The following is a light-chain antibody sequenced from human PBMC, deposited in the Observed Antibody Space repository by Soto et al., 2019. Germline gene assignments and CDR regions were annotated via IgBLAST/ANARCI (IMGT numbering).Light chain of an antibody. CDR2: KND. V-gene: IGLV1-44*01. CDR1: SSNIGKHP. CDR3: ATWDDGLGGPL. Sequence: QSVLTQPPSASGTSGQSVTVSCSGGSSNIGKHPVNWYQQLPGAAPKLLIYKNDQRPSGVPDRFSASKSDASASLDISGLQSEDEADYFCATWDDGLGGPLFGGGTKLTVL. J-gene: IGLJ2*01.